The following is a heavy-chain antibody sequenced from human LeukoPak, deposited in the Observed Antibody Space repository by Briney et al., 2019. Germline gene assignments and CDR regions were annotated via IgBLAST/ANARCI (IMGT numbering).Heavy chain of an antibody. CDR1: GFTFSSYG. CDR2: ISYDGSNK. J-gene: IGHJ6*02. D-gene: IGHD3-3*01. CDR3: AKVQPNYDFWSGYSFYYYYYGMDV. V-gene: IGHV3-30*18. Sequence: GGSLRLSCAASGFTFSSYGMHWVRQAPGKGLEWVAVISYDGSNKYYADSVKGGFTISRDNSKNTLYLQMNSLRAEDTAVYYCAKVQPNYDFWSGYSFYYYYYGMDVWGQGTTVTVSS.